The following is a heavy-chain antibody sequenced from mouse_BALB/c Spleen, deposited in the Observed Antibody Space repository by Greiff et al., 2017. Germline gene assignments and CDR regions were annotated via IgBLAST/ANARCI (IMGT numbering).Heavy chain of an antibody. CDR1: GFTFSSYT. CDR2: ISNGGGST. CDR3: ARDLGRGYFDY. D-gene: IGHD4-1*01. V-gene: IGHV5-12-2*01. J-gene: IGHJ2*01. Sequence: EVNVVESGGGLVQPGGSLKLSCAASGFTFSSYTMSWVRQTPEKRLEWVAYISNGGGSTYYPDTVKGRFTISRDNAKNTLYLQMSSLKSEDTAMYYCARDLGRGYFDYWGQGTTLTVSS.